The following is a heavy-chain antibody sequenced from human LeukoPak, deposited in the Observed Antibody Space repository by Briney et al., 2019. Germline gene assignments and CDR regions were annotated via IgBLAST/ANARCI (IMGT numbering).Heavy chain of an antibody. Sequence: GGSLRLSCAASGFTFSNYAMHWVRQAPGKGLEWVTIISYDGSNKHYADSVRGRFTISRDNSKNTLYLQMNSLRAEDTAVYYCARETEGDYWGQGTLVTVSS. CDR3: ARETEGDY. CDR2: ISYDGSNK. J-gene: IGHJ4*02. CDR1: GFTFSNYA. V-gene: IGHV3-30*04.